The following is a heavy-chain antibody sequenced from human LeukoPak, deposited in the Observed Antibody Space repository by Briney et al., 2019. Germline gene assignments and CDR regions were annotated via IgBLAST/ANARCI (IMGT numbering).Heavy chain of an antibody. D-gene: IGHD5-24*01. CDR1: GYSLSTRGMS. CDR2: IDWDDDK. V-gene: IGHV2-70*04. J-gene: IGHJ4*02. CDR3: ARTARDGYTVDY. Sequence: SGPTLVNSTQTLTLTCTFSGYSLSTRGMSVSWIRQPPGKALEWLARIDWDDDKFYSTSLKTRLTISKDTSRNQVVLTMTNMDPVDTATYYCARTARDGYTVDYWGQGTLVTVSS.